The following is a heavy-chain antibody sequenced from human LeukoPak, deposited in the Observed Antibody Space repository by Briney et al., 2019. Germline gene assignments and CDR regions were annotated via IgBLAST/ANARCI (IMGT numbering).Heavy chain of an antibody. J-gene: IGHJ3*02. CDR2: LKSKSDGGTT. CDR3: TTAPRGYCSGSSCSYAFDI. V-gene: IGHV3-15*01. D-gene: IGHD2-15*01. Sequence: GGSLRLSCAASTFTFSNAWMSWVRQAPGKGLEWVGRLKSKSDGGTTDYAAPVKGRFTISRDDSKNTLYLQMNSLKTEDTAVYYCTTAPRGYCSGSSCSYAFDIWGQGTMVTVSS. CDR1: TFTFSNAW.